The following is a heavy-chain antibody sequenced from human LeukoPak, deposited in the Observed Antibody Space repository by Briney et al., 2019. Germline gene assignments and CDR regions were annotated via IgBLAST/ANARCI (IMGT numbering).Heavy chain of an antibody. Sequence: GGSLRLSRAASGFTFSSHAMGWVRQAPGKGLEWVSSITGSGGSTYYGDSVKGRFTISRDNSKNTLYLQMNSLRAEDTAVYYCAKDGGGSLEWLPPMDVWGQGTTVTASS. D-gene: IGHD3-3*01. CDR3: AKDGGGSLEWLPPMDV. CDR1: GFTFSSHA. V-gene: IGHV3-23*01. J-gene: IGHJ6*02. CDR2: ITGSGGST.